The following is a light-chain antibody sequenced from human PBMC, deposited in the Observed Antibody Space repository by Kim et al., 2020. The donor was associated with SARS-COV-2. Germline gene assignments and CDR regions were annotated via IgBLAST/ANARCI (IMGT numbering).Light chain of an antibody. J-gene: IGKJ1*01. CDR1: QSVSRGY. Sequence: EIVLTQSPGTLSLSPGERATLSCRPSQSVSRGYLAWYQQKPGQSPRLLIYDAASRATGIPDRFSGSGSGTDFTLTISRLEPEDFAVYYCQQYDSSPRTFGQGTKVDIK. CDR2: DAA. V-gene: IGKV3-20*01. CDR3: QQYDSSPRT.